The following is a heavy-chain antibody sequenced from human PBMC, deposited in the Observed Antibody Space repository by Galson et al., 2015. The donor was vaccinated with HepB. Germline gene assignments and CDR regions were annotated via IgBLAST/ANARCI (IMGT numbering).Heavy chain of an antibody. Sequence: SETLSLTCTVSGGSISSYYWSWIRQPPGKGLEWIGYIYYSGSTNYNPSLKSRVTISVDTSKNQFSLKLSSVTAADTAVYYCARVSASRAMDYYYGMDVWGQGTTVTVSS. V-gene: IGHV4-59*01. CDR2: IYYSGST. CDR1: GGSISSYY. J-gene: IGHJ6*02. D-gene: IGHD5-18*01. CDR3: ARVSASRAMDYYYGMDV.